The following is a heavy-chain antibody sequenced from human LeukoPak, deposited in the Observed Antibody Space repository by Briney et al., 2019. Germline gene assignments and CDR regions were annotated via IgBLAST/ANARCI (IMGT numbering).Heavy chain of an antibody. CDR3: ARARRDIAVAGHRSDY. D-gene: IGHD6-19*01. V-gene: IGHV1-18*04. Sequence: GASVKVSCKASGSTFTSYGMSWVRHAPGQGLECIGWISADNGNTNYAQKHQGRVTMTTDTSTSTAYMELRSLRSDDTAVYYCARARRDIAVAGHRSDYCGQGTLGTVSS. CDR1: GSTFTSYG. CDR2: ISADNGNT. J-gene: IGHJ4*02.